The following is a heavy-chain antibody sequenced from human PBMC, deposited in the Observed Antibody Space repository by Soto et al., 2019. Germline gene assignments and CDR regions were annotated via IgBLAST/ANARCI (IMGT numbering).Heavy chain of an antibody. Sequence: QVQLVQSGAEVKKPGSSVKVSCKASGGTFSSYTISWVRQAPGQGLECMGRIIPILGIANYAQKFQGRVTITADKSTSTAYMELSSLRSEDTAVYYCARDYDYVFDYWGQGTMVTVSS. D-gene: IGHD3-16*01. CDR1: GGTFSSYT. J-gene: IGHJ4*02. CDR2: IIPILGIA. CDR3: ARDYDYVFDY. V-gene: IGHV1-69*08.